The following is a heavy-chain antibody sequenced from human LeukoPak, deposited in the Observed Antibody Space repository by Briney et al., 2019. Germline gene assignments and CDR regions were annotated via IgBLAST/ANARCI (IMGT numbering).Heavy chain of an antibody. V-gene: IGHV4-34*01. D-gene: IGHD3-3*01. CDR2: INHSGST. J-gene: IGHJ6*02. CDR1: GGSFSGYY. Sequence: SETLSLTCAVYGGSFSGYYWSWIRQPPGKGLEWIGEINHSGSTNYNPSLKSRVTISVDTSKNQFSLKLSSVTAADTAVYYCARVPRYYDFWSGYYEAYYYYGMDVWGQGTTVTVSS. CDR3: ARVPRYYDFWSGYYEAYYYYGMDV.